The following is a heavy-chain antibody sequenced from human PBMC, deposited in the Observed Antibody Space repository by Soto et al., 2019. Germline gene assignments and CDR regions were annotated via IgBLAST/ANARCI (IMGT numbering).Heavy chain of an antibody. CDR3: VRDRRISGINRGLHY. D-gene: IGHD1-20*01. CDR2: ISSRGDTI. Sequence: QVQLVDSGGGLVKPGGSLRLSCAASGFIFSDFHMTWLRQAPGKGLELVAYISSRGDTIYYADSVRGRITISRDNDKDSLYLQMSSLRVEDTAVYYCVRDRRISGINRGLHYWGRGTLVTVSS. CDR1: GFIFSDFH. V-gene: IGHV3-11*01. J-gene: IGHJ4*02.